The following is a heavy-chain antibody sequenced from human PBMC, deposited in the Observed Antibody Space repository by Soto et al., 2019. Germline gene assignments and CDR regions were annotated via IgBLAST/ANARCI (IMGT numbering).Heavy chain of an antibody. CDR1: GFTFNSYD. J-gene: IGHJ4*02. Sequence: VQLVESGGGLVQPGGSLRLSCAASGFTFNSYDMNWVRQAPGKGLEWVSYISATGNNIYYADSVMGRFTISRDNAKKSLYLQMNSLRAEDTTVYYWARDMGSVSYYDSSGYCDYWGQGALVTVSS. CDR3: ARDMGSVSYYDSSGYCDY. CDR2: ISATGNNI. V-gene: IGHV3-48*03. D-gene: IGHD3-22*01.